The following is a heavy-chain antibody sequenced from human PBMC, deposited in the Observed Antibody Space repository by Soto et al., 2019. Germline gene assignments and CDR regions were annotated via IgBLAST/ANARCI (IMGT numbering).Heavy chain of an antibody. D-gene: IGHD3-22*01. Sequence: QVQLQESGPGLVKPSQTLSLTCTVSGGSISSGGYYWSWIRQHPGKGLEWIGYIYYSGSTYYNPSLKSRVTLSVDTSKNQFSMKLSSVTAADRAVYYCAIDPGYDSSGRDAFDIWGQGTMVTVSS. CDR3: AIDPGYDSSGRDAFDI. CDR1: GGSISSGGYY. V-gene: IGHV4-31*03. J-gene: IGHJ3*02. CDR2: IYYSGST.